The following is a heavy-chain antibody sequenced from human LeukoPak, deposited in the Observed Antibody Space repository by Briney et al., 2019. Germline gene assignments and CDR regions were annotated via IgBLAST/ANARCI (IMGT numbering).Heavy chain of an antibody. J-gene: IGHJ3*02. V-gene: IGHV3-30*18. CDR3: AKDLAVAGPYDAFDI. Sequence: GGSLRLSCAASGFTFSSYGMHWVRQAPGKGLEWVAVISYDGSNKYYADSVKGRFTISRDNSKNTLYLQMNSLRAEDTAVYYCAKDLAVAGPYDAFDIRGQGTMVTVSS. D-gene: IGHD6-19*01. CDR2: ISYDGSNK. CDR1: GFTFSSYG.